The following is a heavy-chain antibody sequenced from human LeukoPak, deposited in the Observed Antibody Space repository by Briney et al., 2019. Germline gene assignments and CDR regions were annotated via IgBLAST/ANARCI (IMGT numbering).Heavy chain of an antibody. Sequence: GGSLRLSCAASGFSFSEFAMHWVRQAPGKGLEWVAVMPFDGSKKYYADSMKGRFDIYRDNSKSTVYLEMNRLRPEDTAVYYCVRVGGSVLRQGWFDSWGQGTRVTVSS. CDR1: GFSFSEFA. CDR2: MPFDGSKK. CDR3: VRVGGSVLRQGWFDS. J-gene: IGHJ5*01. D-gene: IGHD3-10*01. V-gene: IGHV3-30*09.